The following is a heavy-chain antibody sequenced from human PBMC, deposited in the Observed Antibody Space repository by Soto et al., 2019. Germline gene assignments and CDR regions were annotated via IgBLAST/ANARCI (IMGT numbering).Heavy chain of an antibody. CDR1: GYTFTSYG. V-gene: IGHV1-18*01. CDR3: ARDIFWGGFAESNWPDP. Sequence: ASVKVSCKASGYTFTSYGISWVRQAPGQGLEWMGWISAYNGNTNCAQKFQGRVTMTTDTSTSTAYMELRSLRSDDTAVYYCARDIFWGGFAESNWPDPWGQGPLVTVSS. D-gene: IGHD3-10*01. CDR2: ISAYNGNT. J-gene: IGHJ5*02.